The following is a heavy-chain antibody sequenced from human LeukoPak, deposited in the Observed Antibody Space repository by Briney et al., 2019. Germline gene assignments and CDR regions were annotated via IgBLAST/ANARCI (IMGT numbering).Heavy chain of an antibody. Sequence: SVKVSCKASVGTFSSYAISWVRQAPGQGLEWMGRIIPIFGTANYAQNFQDRVTITADKSTSTAYMELSSLRSEDTAVYYCARTDSGSFSFDYWGQGTLVTVPS. V-gene: IGHV1-69*06. CDR1: VGTFSSYA. CDR3: ARTDSGSFSFDY. J-gene: IGHJ4*02. CDR2: IIPIFGTA. D-gene: IGHD1-26*01.